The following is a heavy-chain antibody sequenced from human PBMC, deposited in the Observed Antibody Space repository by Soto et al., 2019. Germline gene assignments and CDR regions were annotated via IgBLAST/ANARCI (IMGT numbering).Heavy chain of an antibody. J-gene: IGHJ3*02. CDR1: GGTLSSYA. Sequence: ASVKVSCKASGGTLSSYAISWVRQAPGQGLEWMGGIIPIFGTANYAQKFQGRVTITADESTSTAYMELSSLRSEDTAVYYCARGDITIFGVAYDAFDIWGQGTMVTVSS. CDR3: ARGDITIFGVAYDAFDI. D-gene: IGHD3-3*01. V-gene: IGHV1-69*13. CDR2: IIPIFGTA.